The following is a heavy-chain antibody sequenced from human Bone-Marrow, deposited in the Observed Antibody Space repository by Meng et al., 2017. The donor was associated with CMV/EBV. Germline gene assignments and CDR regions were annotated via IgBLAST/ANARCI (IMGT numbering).Heavy chain of an antibody. Sequence: SVKVSCKASGGTFSSSSLMWVRQAPGQGLEWMGGITPVFETADYAQKFRDRVTISMDDSATTAYMEMTSLGSEDTAVYFCARGPRIIVGGVIIWPLEDWGQGTLVTVPQ. D-gene: IGHD3-10*01. CDR1: GGTFSSSS. CDR3: ARGPRIIVGGVIIWPLED. J-gene: IGHJ4*02. V-gene: IGHV1-69*05. CDR2: ITPVFETA.